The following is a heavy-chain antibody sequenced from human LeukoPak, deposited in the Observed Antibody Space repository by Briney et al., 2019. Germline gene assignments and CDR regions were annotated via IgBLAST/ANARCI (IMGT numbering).Heavy chain of an antibody. Sequence: GGSLRLSCAASGFTFSTYGMHWVRQAPVKGLEWVAVIWYDGSNKYYADSVKGRFTISRDNSKNTLYLQMNSLRAEDTAVYYCASSYYYGSGSYSNYYFDYWGQGNLVTVSS. D-gene: IGHD3-10*01. CDR3: ASSYYYGSGSYSNYYFDY. J-gene: IGHJ4*02. V-gene: IGHV3-33*01. CDR2: IWYDGSNK. CDR1: GFTFSTYG.